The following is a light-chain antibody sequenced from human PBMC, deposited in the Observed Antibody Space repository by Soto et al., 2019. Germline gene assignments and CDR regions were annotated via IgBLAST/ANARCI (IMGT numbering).Light chain of an antibody. CDR2: DAS. Sequence: DIQMTQSPSSLSASVGDRVTITCQASQDISNYLNWYQQKPGKAPKLLIYDASNLETGVPSRFSGSGSGTDFTFTISSLQPEDIATYYWQQYESFGGGTKVDIK. V-gene: IGKV1-33*01. CDR3: QQYES. CDR1: QDISNY. J-gene: IGKJ4*01.